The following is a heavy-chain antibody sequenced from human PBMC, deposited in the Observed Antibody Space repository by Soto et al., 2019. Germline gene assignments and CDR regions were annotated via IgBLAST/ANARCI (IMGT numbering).Heavy chain of an antibody. CDR2: ISYDGSNK. CDR1: GFTFSSYA. CDR3: ARDFRGINCSSTSCYYYYGMDV. Sequence: GGSLRLSCAASGFTFSSYAMHWVRQAPGKGLEWVAVISYDGSNKYYADSVKGRFTISRDNSKNTLYLQMNSLRAEDTAVYYCARDFRGINCSSTSCYYYYGMDVWGQGTTVT. D-gene: IGHD2-2*01. V-gene: IGHV3-30-3*01. J-gene: IGHJ6*02.